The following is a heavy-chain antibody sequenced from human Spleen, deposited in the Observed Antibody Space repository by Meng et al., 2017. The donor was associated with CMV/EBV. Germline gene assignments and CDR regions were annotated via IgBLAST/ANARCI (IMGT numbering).Heavy chain of an antibody. CDR1: GFTFSSYE. V-gene: IGHV3-48*03. J-gene: IGHJ4*02. CDR3: ARDTYGSANPGVNFDY. Sequence: GGSLRLSCAASGFTFSSYEMNWVRQAPGKGLEWASYISGSGSTIYYADSVRGRFSISRDNAKNSLSLQMNSLRAEDTAVYYCARDTYGSANPGVNFDYWGQGALVTVSS. CDR2: ISGSGSTI. D-gene: IGHD3-10*01.